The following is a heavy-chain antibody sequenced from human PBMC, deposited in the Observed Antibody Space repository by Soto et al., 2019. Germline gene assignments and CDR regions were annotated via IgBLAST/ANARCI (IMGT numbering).Heavy chain of an antibody. Sequence: GASVKVSCKASGYTFTSYYMHWVRQAPGQGLEWMGIINPSGGSTSYAQKFQGRVTMTRDTSTSTVYMELSSLRSEDTAVYYCARDRDVLLWFGELFAPYYFDYWGQGTLVTVSS. CDR1: GYTFTSYY. V-gene: IGHV1-46*03. CDR3: ARDRDVLLWFGELFAPYYFDY. D-gene: IGHD3-10*01. J-gene: IGHJ4*02. CDR2: INPSGGST.